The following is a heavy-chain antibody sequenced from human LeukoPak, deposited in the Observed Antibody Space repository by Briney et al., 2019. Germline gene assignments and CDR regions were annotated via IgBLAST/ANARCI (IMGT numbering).Heavy chain of an antibody. CDR2: ISYDGSNK. CDR3: ARGPDMIAADFDY. Sequence: PGGSLRLSCAASGFTFSSYAMHWVRRAPGKGLEWVAVISYDGSNKYYADSVKGRFTISRDNSKNTLYLQMNSLRAEDTAVYYCARGPDMIAADFDYRGQGTLVTVSS. D-gene: IGHD6-13*01. V-gene: IGHV3-30-3*01. J-gene: IGHJ4*02. CDR1: GFTFSSYA.